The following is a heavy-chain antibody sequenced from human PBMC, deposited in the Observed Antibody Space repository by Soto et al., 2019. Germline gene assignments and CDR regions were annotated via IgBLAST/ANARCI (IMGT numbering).Heavy chain of an antibody. CDR2: IYYSGST. CDR1: GGSISSYY. D-gene: IGHD3-3*02. J-gene: IGHJ4*02. CDR3: ARESSFSDYFDY. Sequence: PSETLSLTCTVSGGSISSYYWSWIRQPPGKGLEWIGYIYYSGSTNYNPSLKSRVTISVDTSKNQFSLKLSSVTAADTAVYYCARESSFSDYFDYWGQGTLVTVSS. V-gene: IGHV4-59*01.